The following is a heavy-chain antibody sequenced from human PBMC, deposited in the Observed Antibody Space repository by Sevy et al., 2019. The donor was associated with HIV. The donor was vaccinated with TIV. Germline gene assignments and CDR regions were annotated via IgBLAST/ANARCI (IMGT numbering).Heavy chain of an antibody. D-gene: IGHD2-15*01. CDR3: ARDSARVIVPTAGFDS. CDR1: GFSVRSFF. CDR2: LLYNVRTE. Sequence: GGSLRLSCSASGFSVRSFFMHWVRQAPGKGLEWVAALLYNVRTEEYADSVKGRFTISRDNSKNTLNLEMNSLRVEDTALYFCARDSARVIVPTAGFDSWGQGVLVTVSS. J-gene: IGHJ5*01. V-gene: IGHV3-33*03.